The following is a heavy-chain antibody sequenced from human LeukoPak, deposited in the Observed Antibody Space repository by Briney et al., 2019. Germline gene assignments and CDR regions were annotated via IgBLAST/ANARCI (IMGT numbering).Heavy chain of an antibody. CDR1: GFIFDSYW. V-gene: IGHV3-7*01. J-gene: IGHJ6*03. CDR2: IIQDGGEK. CDR3: GRRREYQWLFYYNYYMDV. Sequence: GGSLRLSCTASGFIFDSYWMGWVRQAPGKGLEWAATIIQDGGEKYYVDSVKGRFTISRDNAKNTLFLQMSSLEAEDTAVYYRGRRREYQWLFYYNYYMDVWGKGTTVTVSS. D-gene: IGHD6-19*01.